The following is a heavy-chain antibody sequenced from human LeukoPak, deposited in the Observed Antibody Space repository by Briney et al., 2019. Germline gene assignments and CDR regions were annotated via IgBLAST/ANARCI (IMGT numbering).Heavy chain of an antibody. Sequence: GGSLRLSCAASGFILSNCAMTWVRQAPGKGLEWVSGIDTKGTRTYYADSVKGRFTISRDNSKNTLFLQMNSLRGEDTAVYYCVKEVVATIPPLWGQGTLVTVSS. CDR1: GFILSNCA. D-gene: IGHD5-12*01. J-gene: IGHJ4*02. V-gene: IGHV3-23*01. CDR2: IDTKGTRT. CDR3: VKEVVATIPPL.